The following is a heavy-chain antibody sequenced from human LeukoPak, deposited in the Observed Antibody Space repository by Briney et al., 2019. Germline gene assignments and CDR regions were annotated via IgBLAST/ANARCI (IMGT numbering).Heavy chain of an antibody. CDR1: GYTFINYY. J-gene: IGHJ6*02. CDR3: AREGYGSGRRLGMDV. V-gene: IGHV1-46*01. Sequence: GASVKVSCKASGYTFINYYMHWVRQAPGQGLEWMGIINPSGGSTTYAQKIQGRVTLTTDTSTSTVYMEPSSLRSDDTSVYYCAREGYGSGRRLGMDVWGQGTTVTVSS. D-gene: IGHD3-10*01. CDR2: INPSGGST.